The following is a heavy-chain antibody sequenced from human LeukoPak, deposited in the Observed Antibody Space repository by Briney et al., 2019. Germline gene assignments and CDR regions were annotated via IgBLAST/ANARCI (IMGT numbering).Heavy chain of an antibody. CDR3: ARDAGYGVSIDY. D-gene: IGHD5-18*01. CDR1: GFTFSSYS. V-gene: IGHV3-21*01. Sequence: GGSLRLSCAASGFTFSSYSMNWVRQAPGKGLEWVSSISSSSSCIYYADSVKGRFTISRDNAKNSLYLQMNSLRAEDTAVYYCARDAGYGVSIDYWGQGTLVTVSS. J-gene: IGHJ4*02. CDR2: ISSSSSCI.